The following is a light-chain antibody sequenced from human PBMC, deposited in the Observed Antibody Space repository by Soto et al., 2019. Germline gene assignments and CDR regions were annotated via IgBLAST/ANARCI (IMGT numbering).Light chain of an antibody. CDR3: QQYNDWPWT. CDR2: GAS. V-gene: IGKV3-15*01. Sequence: EKVMTQSPATLSVSPGERATLSCRASRSVSSNLAWYQQKPGQAPRLLIYGASTRATGIPARFSGSGSGTEFTLTISSLQSEDFAVYYCQQYNDWPWTLGQGTKVEIK. CDR1: RSVSSN. J-gene: IGKJ1*01.